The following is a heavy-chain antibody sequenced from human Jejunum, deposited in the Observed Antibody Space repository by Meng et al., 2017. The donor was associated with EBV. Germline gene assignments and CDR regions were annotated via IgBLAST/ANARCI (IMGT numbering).Heavy chain of an antibody. CDR1: GGSISSSSYY. Sequence: QPQLQESGPGLVKPSETLSLTCTASGGSISSSSYYWGWIRQPPGKGLEWIGTYYNSGSTYYNPSLKSRVTISVDTSKNQFSLKLISVTAADTAAYYCARQGPSGRTFDYWGQGTLVTVSS. CDR3: ARQGPSGRTFDY. J-gene: IGHJ4*02. CDR2: YYNSGST. V-gene: IGHV4-39*01. D-gene: IGHD1-26*01.